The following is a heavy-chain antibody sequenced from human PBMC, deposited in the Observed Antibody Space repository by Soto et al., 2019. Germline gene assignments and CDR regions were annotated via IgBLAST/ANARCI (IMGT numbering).Heavy chain of an antibody. V-gene: IGHV1-69*13. J-gene: IGHJ6*02. CDR1: GGTFSSYA. CDR3: ARGEMATIRGYYYYYYGMDV. CDR2: IIPIFGTA. Sequence: ASVKVSCKASGGTFSSYAISWVRQAPGQGLEWMGGIIPIFGTANYAQKFQGRVTITADESTSTAYMELSSLRSEDTAVYYCARGEMATIRGYYYYYYGMDVWGQGTTVTV. D-gene: IGHD5-12*01.